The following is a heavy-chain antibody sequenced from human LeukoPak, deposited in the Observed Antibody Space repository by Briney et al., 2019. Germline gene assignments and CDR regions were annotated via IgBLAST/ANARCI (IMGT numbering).Heavy chain of an antibody. J-gene: IGHJ4*02. D-gene: IGHD6-19*01. CDR2: ISAYNGNT. CDR1: GYTFTSYG. V-gene: IGHV1-18*01. CDR3: ARDNMFVVARTRAYFDY. Sequence: ASVKVSCKASGYTFTSYGISWVRQAPGQGLEWMGWISAYNGNTNYAQKLQGRVTMTTDTSTSTAYMELRSLRSDDTAVYYCARDNMFVVARTRAYFDYWGQGTLVTVSS.